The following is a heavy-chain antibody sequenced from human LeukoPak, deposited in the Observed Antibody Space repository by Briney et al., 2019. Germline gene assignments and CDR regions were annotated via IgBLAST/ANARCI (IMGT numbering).Heavy chain of an antibody. Sequence: ASVKVSCKASGGTFSSYAISWVRQAPGQGLEWMGRIIPILGIANYAQKFQGRVTITADKFTSTAYMELSSLRSEDTAVYYCARIAVAGSLGGWGQGTLVTVSS. D-gene: IGHD6-19*01. V-gene: IGHV1-69*04. CDR1: GGTFSSYA. CDR3: ARIAVAGSLGG. J-gene: IGHJ4*02. CDR2: IIPILGIA.